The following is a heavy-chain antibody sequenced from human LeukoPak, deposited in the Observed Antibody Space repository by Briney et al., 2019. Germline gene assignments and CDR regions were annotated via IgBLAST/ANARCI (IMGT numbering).Heavy chain of an antibody. D-gene: IGHD3-22*01. CDR3: ARQLYDSSGYPFDY. Sequence: PSETLSLTCTVSGGSISSYYWSWMRQPPGKSLEWIGYIYHSGSTKYNPSLKSRVTISVDTSKNQFSLRLSSVTAADTAVYYCARQLYDSSGYPFDYWGQGTLVTVSS. J-gene: IGHJ4*02. CDR2: IYHSGST. CDR1: GGSISSYY. V-gene: IGHV4-59*08.